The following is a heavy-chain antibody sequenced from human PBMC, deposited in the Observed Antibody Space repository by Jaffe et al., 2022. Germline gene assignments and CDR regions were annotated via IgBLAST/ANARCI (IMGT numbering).Heavy chain of an antibody. D-gene: IGHD4-17*01. CDR2: IYHSGST. CDR1: GYSISSGYY. V-gene: IGHV4-38-2*01. CDR3: ARALYGDYGKIRGPRNDY. Sequence: QVQLQESGPGLVKPSETLSLTCAVSGYSISSGYYWGWIRQPPGKGLEWIGSIYHSGSTYYNPSLKSRVTISVDTSKNQFSLKLSSVTAADTAVYYCARALYGDYGKIRGPRNDYWGQGTLVTVSS. J-gene: IGHJ4*02.